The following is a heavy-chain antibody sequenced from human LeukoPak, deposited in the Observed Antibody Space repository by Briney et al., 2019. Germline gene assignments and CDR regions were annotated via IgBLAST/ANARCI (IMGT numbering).Heavy chain of an antibody. Sequence: GGSLRVSCAASGFTFSSHAMSWVRLAPGKGLEWVSTVRGNGATTYYADSVKGRFTISRDNSKNTLDLQMSSLRAEDTAIYFCARVPHPTYYFDYWGRGTLVTVSS. CDR1: GFTFSSHA. CDR3: ARVPHPTYYFDY. V-gene: IGHV3-23*01. D-gene: IGHD4-11*01. CDR2: VRGNGATT. J-gene: IGHJ4*02.